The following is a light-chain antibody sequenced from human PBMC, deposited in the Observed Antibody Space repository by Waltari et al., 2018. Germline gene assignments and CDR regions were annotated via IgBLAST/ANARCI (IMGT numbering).Light chain of an antibody. CDR1: SSDIGGYHH. J-gene: IGLJ2*01. CDR3: SSYAGSNTVL. Sequence: QAALTQPRSVSGSPGQSVTISCTGTSSDIGGYHHVSWYQQHPGTAPKLMIYEVSKRPSGVSDRFSGSKSGNTASLTISGLQAEDEADYYCSSYAGSNTVLFGGGTRLTVL. CDR2: EVS. V-gene: IGLV2-11*01.